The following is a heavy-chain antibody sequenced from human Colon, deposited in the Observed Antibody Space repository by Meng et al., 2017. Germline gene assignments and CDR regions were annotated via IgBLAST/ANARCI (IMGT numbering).Heavy chain of an antibody. J-gene: IGHJ4*02. Sequence: GESLKISCAAPGFTFSRYTMGWVRQAPGQGLEWVSDINASDGRTYYADPVKGRFTISRDNSKNTLYLQMYGLRVEDTAVYYYARAGGTSWYDYWGQGTLVTVSS. CDR3: ARAGGTSWYDY. D-gene: IGHD6-13*01. CDR2: INASDGRT. V-gene: IGHV3-23*01. CDR1: GFTFSRYT.